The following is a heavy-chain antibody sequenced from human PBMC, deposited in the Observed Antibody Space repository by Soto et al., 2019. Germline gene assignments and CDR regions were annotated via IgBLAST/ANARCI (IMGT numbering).Heavy chain of an antibody. Sequence: SETLSLTGTVSGGSISSGDYYWSWIRQPPGKGLEWIGYIYYSGSTYYNPSLKSRVTISVDTSKNQFSLKLSSVTAADTAVYYCARDHDYGGTPDYWGQGTLVTVSS. J-gene: IGHJ4*02. CDR3: ARDHDYGGTPDY. CDR1: GGSISSGDYY. CDR2: IYYSGST. V-gene: IGHV4-30-4*01. D-gene: IGHD4-17*01.